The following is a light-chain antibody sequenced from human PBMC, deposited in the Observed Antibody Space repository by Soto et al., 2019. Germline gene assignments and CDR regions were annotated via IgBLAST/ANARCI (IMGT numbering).Light chain of an antibody. Sequence: SSELTQPPSVSVAPGRTARITCGGNNIGSKSGHWYQQKPGHAPVLVIYYDSDRPTGIPERFSGSNSGNTATLTISRVEAGDEADYYCQVWDSSSDRDVVFGGGTKLTVL. CDR3: QVWDSSSDRDVV. J-gene: IGLJ2*01. V-gene: IGLV3-21*04. CDR1: NIGSKS. CDR2: YDS.